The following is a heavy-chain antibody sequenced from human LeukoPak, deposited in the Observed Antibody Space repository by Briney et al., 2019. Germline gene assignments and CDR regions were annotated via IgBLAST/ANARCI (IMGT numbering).Heavy chain of an antibody. CDR3: AREDAFNLYYFDY. Sequence: SSETLSLTCAVYGGSFSGYYWSWIRQPPGKGLEWIGEINHSGSTNYNPSLKSRVTIPVDTSKNQFSLMVNSVTAADTAVYYCAREDAFNLYYFDYWGQGTLVTVSS. D-gene: IGHD5-24*01. V-gene: IGHV4-34*01. CDR1: GGSFSGYY. CDR2: INHSGST. J-gene: IGHJ4*02.